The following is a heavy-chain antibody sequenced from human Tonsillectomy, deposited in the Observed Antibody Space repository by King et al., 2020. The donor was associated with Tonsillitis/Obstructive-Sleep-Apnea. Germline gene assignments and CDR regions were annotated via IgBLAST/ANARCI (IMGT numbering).Heavy chain of an antibody. D-gene: IGHD2-21*01. J-gene: IGHJ4*02. CDR2: IYHSGST. CDR3: ERLSLAYCGGDCYSS. CDR1: GGSISSSNW. V-gene: IGHV4-4*02. Sequence: VQLQESGPGLVKPSGTLSLTCAVSGGSISSSNWWSWVRQPPGKGLEWIGEIYHSGSTNYNPSLKSRVTISVDKSKNKFSLKLSPVTAADTAVYYCERLSLAYCGGDCYSSWGQEPWSPSPQ.